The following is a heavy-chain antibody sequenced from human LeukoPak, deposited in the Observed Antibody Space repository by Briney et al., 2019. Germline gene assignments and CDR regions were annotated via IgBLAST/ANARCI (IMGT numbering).Heavy chain of an antibody. J-gene: IGHJ6*02. V-gene: IGHV1-2*02. D-gene: IGHD6-13*01. CDR2: INPNSGGT. CDR3: ARVRIGQQLDKYYYYAMDL. Sequence: GASVKVSCKASGYTFTDYYMHWVRQAPGQGLEWMGWINPNSGGTNYAQKSQGRVTMTTDTPISTAYMEVSRLRSDDTAVYYCARVRIGQQLDKYYYYAMDLWGQGTTVTVSS. CDR1: GYTFTDYY.